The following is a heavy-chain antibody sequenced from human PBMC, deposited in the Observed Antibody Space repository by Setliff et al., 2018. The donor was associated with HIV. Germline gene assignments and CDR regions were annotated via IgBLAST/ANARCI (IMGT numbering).Heavy chain of an antibody. CDR2: ISSSSSYI. D-gene: IGHD3-16*02. Sequence: LRLSCTASGFTFSSYSMNWVRQAPGKGLEWVSSISSSSSYIYYADSVKGRFTISRDNAKNSLYLQMNSLRAEDTAVYYCAREVMITFGGVIVTPFDYWGQGTLVTVSS. V-gene: IGHV3-21*01. CDR1: GFTFSSYS. CDR3: AREVMITFGGVIVTPFDY. J-gene: IGHJ4*02.